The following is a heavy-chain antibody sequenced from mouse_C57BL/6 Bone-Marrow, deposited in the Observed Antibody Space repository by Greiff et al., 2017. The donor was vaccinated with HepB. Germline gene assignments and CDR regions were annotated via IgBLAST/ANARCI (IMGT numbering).Heavy chain of an antibody. CDR1: GYTFTSYG. J-gene: IGHJ2*01. Sequence: QVQLKESGAELARPGASVKLSCKASGYTFTSYGISWVKQRTGQGLEWIGEIYPRSGNTYYNEKFKGKATLTADKPSSTAYMELRSLTSEDSAVYFCARFYYGSSHFDYWGQGTTLTVSS. D-gene: IGHD1-1*01. CDR2: IYPRSGNT. V-gene: IGHV1-81*01. CDR3: ARFYYGSSHFDY.